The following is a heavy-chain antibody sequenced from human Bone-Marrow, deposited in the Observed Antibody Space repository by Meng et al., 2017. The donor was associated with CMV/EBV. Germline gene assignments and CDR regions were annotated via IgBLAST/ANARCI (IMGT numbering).Heavy chain of an antibody. CDR1: GYTFSSYW. J-gene: IGHJ4*02. Sequence: SCKASGYTFSSYWMHWVRQAPGKGLVWVSRINSDGSSTSYADSVKGRFTISRDNAKNTLYLQMNSLRAEDTAVYYCARHQGSPHFDYWGQGTLVTVSS. V-gene: IGHV3-74*01. CDR3: ARHQGSPHFDY. CDR2: INSDGSST. D-gene: IGHD2-15*01.